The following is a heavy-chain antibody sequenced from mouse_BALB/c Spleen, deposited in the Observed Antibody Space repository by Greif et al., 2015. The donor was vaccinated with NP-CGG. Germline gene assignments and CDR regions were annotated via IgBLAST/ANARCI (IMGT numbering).Heavy chain of an antibody. J-gene: IGHJ3*01. CDR3: ARSYGSSTWFAY. V-gene: IGHV5-17*02. CDR1: GFTFSSFG. D-gene: IGHD1-1*01. Sequence: EVHLVESGGGLVQPGGSRKLSCAASGFTFSSFGTHWVRQAPEKGLEWVAYISSGSSTIYYADTVKGRFTISRDNPKNTLFLQMTSLRSEDTAMYYCARSYGSSTWFAYWGQGTLVTVSA. CDR2: ISSGSSTI.